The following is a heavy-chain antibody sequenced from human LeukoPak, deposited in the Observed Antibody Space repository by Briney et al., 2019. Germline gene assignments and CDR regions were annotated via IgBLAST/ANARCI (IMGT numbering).Heavy chain of an antibody. CDR3: AKESGYYTSDWFDP. J-gene: IGHJ5*02. V-gene: IGHV3-23*01. CDR1: GGSFSGYY. CDR2: ISGSGGST. D-gene: IGHD3-3*01. Sequence: ETLSLTCAVYGGSFSGYYWSWIRQPPGKGLEWVSAISGSGGSTYYADSVKGRFTISRDNSKNTLYLQMNSLRAEDTAVYYCAKESGYYTSDWFDPWGQGTLVTVSS.